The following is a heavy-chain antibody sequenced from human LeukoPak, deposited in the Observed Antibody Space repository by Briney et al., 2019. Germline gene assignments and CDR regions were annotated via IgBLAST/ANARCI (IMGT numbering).Heavy chain of an antibody. Sequence: PGGSLRLSGAAAGFTVSSNYMSWVRQAAGKGLEWVSVIYSGGSTYYADSVKGRYTISRDNSKNTLYLQLNSLRAEDTAVYYCARAGRLRLGELSPFDYWGQGTLVTVSS. CDR3: ARAGRLRLGELSPFDY. CDR2: IYSGGST. J-gene: IGHJ4*02. D-gene: IGHD3-16*02. CDR1: GFTVSSNY. V-gene: IGHV3-66*01.